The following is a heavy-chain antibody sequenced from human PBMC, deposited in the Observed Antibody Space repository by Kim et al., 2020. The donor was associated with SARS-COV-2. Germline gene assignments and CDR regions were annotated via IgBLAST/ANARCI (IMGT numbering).Heavy chain of an antibody. V-gene: IGHV3-33*01. J-gene: IGHJ2*01. CDR1: GFSVSSYG. CDR3: ARDADTTGNDWDFDL. D-gene: IGHD1-1*01. CDR2: VWADGSKK. Sequence: GGSLRLSCVASGFSVSSYGMHWVRQAPGKGLEWVAAVWADGSKKYYVESVEGRFAISRDTSKRSVFLQMNSLGAEDTAVYYCARDADTTGNDWDFDLWGR.